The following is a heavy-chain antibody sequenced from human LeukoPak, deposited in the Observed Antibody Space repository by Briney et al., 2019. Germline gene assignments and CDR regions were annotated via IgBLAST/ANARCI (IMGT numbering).Heavy chain of an antibody. CDR1: GYTFTGYY. D-gene: IGHD5-12*01. J-gene: IGHJ4*02. Sequence: ASVKVSCKASGYTFTGYYMHWVRQAPGQGLEWMGWINPNSGGTNYAQKFQGRVTMTRDTSISTAYMELSRLRSDDTAVYYCVRDSGYAYSIDYWGQGTLVTVSS. V-gene: IGHV1-2*02. CDR3: VRDSGYAYSIDY. CDR2: INPNSGGT.